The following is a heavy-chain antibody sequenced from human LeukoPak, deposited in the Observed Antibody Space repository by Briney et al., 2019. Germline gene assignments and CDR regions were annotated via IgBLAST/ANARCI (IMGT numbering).Heavy chain of an antibody. D-gene: IGHD3-22*01. CDR2: ISGSGGST. CDR1: GFTFSSYA. J-gene: IGHJ4*02. V-gene: IGHV3-23*01. Sequence: EGSLRLSCAASGFTFSSYAMSWVRQAPGKGLEWVSAISGSGGSTYYADSVKGRFTISRDNSKNTLYLQMNSLRAEDTAVYYCASPHYYDSSGYYNYWGQGTLVTVPS. CDR3: ASPHYYDSSGYYNY.